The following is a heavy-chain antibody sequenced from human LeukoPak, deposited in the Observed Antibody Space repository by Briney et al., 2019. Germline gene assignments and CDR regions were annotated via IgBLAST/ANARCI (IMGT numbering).Heavy chain of an antibody. V-gene: IGHV4-61*01. CDR2: IYYSGST. CDR1: GASISSGKYY. J-gene: IGHJ5*02. Sequence: SETLSLTCTVSGASISSGKYYWSWIRQPPGKGLEWIGYIYYSGSTNYNPSLKSRVTISVDTSKNQFSLKLSSVTAADTAVYYCAREHSSSQGGWFDPWGQGTLVTVSS. CDR3: AREHSSSQGGWFDP. D-gene: IGHD6-13*01.